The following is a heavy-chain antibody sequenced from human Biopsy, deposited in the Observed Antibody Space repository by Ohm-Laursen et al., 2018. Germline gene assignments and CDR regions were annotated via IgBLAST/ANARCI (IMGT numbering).Heavy chain of an antibody. J-gene: IGHJ1*01. Sequence: ASVKVSCNVPGGTFSSYGVNWVRQAPGQGLEWLGGNIPILGTGNYAQKFQDRVTVAADTSTSTATMELRSLRSDDTAVYYCATKLTGYFHHWGQGTLVIVSS. CDR3: ATKLTGYFHH. CDR2: NIPILGTG. CDR1: GGTFSSYG. D-gene: IGHD3-9*01. V-gene: IGHV1-69*06.